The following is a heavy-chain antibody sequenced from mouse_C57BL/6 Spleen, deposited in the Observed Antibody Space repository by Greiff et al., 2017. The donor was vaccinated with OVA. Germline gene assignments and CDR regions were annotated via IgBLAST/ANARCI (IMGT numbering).Heavy chain of an antibody. CDR3: TEITTVGRGMDY. V-gene: IGHV14-1*01. Sequence: EVQRVESGAELVRPGASVKLSCTASGFNIKDYYMHWVKQRPEQGLEWIGRIDPEDGDTEYAPKFQGKATMTADTSSNTAYLQLSSLTSEDTAVYYCTEITTVGRGMDYWGQGTSVTVSS. CDR2: IDPEDGDT. J-gene: IGHJ4*01. D-gene: IGHD1-1*01. CDR1: GFNIKDYY.